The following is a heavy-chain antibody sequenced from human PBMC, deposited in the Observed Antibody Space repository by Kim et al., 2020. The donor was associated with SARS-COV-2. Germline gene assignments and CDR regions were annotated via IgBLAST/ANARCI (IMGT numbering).Heavy chain of an antibody. CDR1: GYTFTSHG. Sequence: ASVKVSCQAFGYTFTSHGINWVRQAPRQGLEWTGWINTKTGDPIYAQGFTGRFVFSLETSVIAAYLQISSLEVDVTALYYFTRDDSTLTKFDYWGKGTLV. V-gene: IGHV7-4-1*02. J-gene: IGHJ4*02. D-gene: IGHD4-17*01. CDR3: TRDDSTLTKFDY. CDR2: INTKTGDP.